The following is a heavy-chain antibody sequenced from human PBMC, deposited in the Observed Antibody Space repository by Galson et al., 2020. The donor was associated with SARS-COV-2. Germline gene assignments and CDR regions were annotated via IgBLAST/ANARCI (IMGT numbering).Heavy chain of an antibody. D-gene: IGHD1-26*01. V-gene: IGHV3-20*04. CDR3: ARDTGGGSYYDYFDY. Sequence: GGSLRLSCAASGFTFDDYGMSWVRQAPGKGLEWVSGINWNGGSTGYADSVKGRFTISRDNAKNSLYLQMNSLRAEDTALYYCARDTGGGSYYDYFDYWGQGTLVTVSS. CDR1: GFTFDDYG. CDR2: INWNGGST. J-gene: IGHJ4*02.